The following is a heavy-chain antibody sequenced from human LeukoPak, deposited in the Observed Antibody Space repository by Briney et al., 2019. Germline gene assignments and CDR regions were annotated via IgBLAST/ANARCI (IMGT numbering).Heavy chain of an antibody. CDR2: INSDGSST. CDR1: GFTFSSYW. D-gene: IGHD6-19*01. V-gene: IGHV3-74*01. Sequence: PGGSLRLSCAASGFTFSSYWMHWVRQAPGKGLVWVSRINSDGSSTSYADSVKGRFTISRDNAKNTLYLQMNSLRAEDTAVYYCARADLFYSSGWYVDTVDYWGQGTLVTVSS. J-gene: IGHJ4*02. CDR3: ARADLFYSSGWYVDTVDY.